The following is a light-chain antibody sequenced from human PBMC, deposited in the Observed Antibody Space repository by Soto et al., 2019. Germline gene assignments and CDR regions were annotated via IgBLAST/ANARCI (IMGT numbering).Light chain of an antibody. Sequence: QPVLTQPPSVSGAPGQRVTISCTGSSSNIGADYDVHWYQQLPGTAPKLLIYGNSNRPSGVPDRFSGSKSGTSASLAITGLQAEDEADYYCQSYDSSLSVVVFGGGTKLTVL. CDR2: GNS. CDR1: SSNIGADYD. CDR3: QSYDSSLSVVV. V-gene: IGLV1-40*01. J-gene: IGLJ2*01.